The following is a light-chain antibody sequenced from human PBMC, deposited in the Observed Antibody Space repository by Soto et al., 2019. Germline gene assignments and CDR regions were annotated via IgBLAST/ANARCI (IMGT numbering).Light chain of an antibody. CDR2: DVS. CDR3: CSYASSTSYV. CDR1: SSDVGGYNF. J-gene: IGLJ1*01. Sequence: QSVLTQPASVSGSPGQSITISCTGISSDVGGYNFVTWYQQHPGEAPKLMIHDVSSRASGVPNRFSGSKSGTTASLTISGLQAEDEADYYCCSYASSTSYVFGTGTKVTVL. V-gene: IGLV2-14*03.